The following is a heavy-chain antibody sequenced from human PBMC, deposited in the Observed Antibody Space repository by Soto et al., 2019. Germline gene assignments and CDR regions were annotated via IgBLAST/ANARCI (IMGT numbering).Heavy chain of an antibody. Sequence: SETLSLTCTVSGGSISSSSYYWGWIRQPPGKGLEWIGSIYYSGSTYYNPSLKSRVTISVDTSKNQFSLKLSSVTAADTAVYYCASRTRYYYYYGMDVWGQGTTVTVSS. CDR1: GGSISSSSYY. CDR3: ASRTRYYYYYGMDV. CDR2: IYYSGST. J-gene: IGHJ6*02. V-gene: IGHV4-39*01.